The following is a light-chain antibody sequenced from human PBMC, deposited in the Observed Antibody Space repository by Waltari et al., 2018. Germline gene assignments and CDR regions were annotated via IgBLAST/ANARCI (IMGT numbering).Light chain of an antibody. CDR1: QSVSNY. J-gene: IGKJ1*01. CDR3: QETYSTFWT. CDR2: AAT. Sequence: DIQMTQSPSSLSASVGDSVTITCRASQSVSNYLNLYQKKPGKAPKLLIYAATSLQSGVPSRFSGSGSGTDFTLSISSLQPEDFATYYCQETYSTFWTFGQGTKVEIK. V-gene: IGKV1-39*01.